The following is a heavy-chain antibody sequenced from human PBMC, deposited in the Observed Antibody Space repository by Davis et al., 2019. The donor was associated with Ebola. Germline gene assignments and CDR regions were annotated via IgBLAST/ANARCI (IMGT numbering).Heavy chain of an antibody. CDR2: ISSSSSAI. D-gene: IGHD3-10*01. CDR1: GFTFSSYS. CDR3: ATSLKSGSGYAFDI. V-gene: IGHV3-48*02. Sequence: PGGSLRLSCAASGFTFSSYSMNWVRQAPGKGLEWVSYISSSSSAIYYADSVKGRFTISRDNAKNSLYLQMNSLRDEDTAVYYCATSLKSGSGYAFDIWGQGTMVTVSS. J-gene: IGHJ3*02.